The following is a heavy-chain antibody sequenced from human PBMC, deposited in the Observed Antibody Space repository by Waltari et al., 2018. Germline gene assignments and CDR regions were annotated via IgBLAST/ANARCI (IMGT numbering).Heavy chain of an antibody. D-gene: IGHD7-27*01. CDR1: GGSLSSYY. CDR3: ASQGSYMGKFDY. Sequence: QVQLQESGPGLVKPSETLSLPCTVSGGSLSSYYWRWIRPPAGKGLEWIGRIYTSGSTNYNPSLKSRVTMSVDTSKNQFSLKLSSVTAADTAVYYCASQGSYMGKFDYWGQGTLVTVSS. J-gene: IGHJ4*02. CDR2: IYTSGST. V-gene: IGHV4-4*07.